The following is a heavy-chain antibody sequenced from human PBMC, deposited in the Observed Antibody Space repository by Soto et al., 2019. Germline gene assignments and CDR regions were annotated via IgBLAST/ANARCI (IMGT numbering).Heavy chain of an antibody. V-gene: IGHV1-69*06. Sequence: SVKVSCKASGGSFTTYSISWVRQAPGQGLEWMGGIIPISGTPNYTQKFQGRVTITADKYTTTAYMELNSLRFEDTAVYYCARGVGRTVRGVKLYYYYAMAVWGQGTTV. CDR2: IIPISGTP. CDR3: ARGVGRTVRGVKLYYYYAMAV. J-gene: IGHJ6*02. CDR1: GGSFTTYS. D-gene: IGHD3-10*01.